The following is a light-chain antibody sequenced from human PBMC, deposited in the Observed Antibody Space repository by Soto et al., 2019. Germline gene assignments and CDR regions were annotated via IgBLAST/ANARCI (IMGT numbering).Light chain of an antibody. J-gene: IGLJ2*01. CDR1: GSSIGTNT. V-gene: IGLV1-44*01. CDR3: AAWDGSLNNVL. Sequence: QSVLTQPPSASGTPGQRVTISCSGGGSSIGTNTVNWYRQLPGTAPNLVIFGDNQRPSGVPDLFSGYKSGTSASLAISGLQSEDEADYYCAAWDGSLNNVLFGGGTKLNVL. CDR2: GDN.